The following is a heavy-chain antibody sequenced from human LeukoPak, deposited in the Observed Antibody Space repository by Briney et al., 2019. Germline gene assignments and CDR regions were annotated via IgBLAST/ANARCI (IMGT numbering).Heavy chain of an antibody. Sequence: PSETLSLTCTVSGGSISSGGYYWSWTRQHPGKGLEWIGYIYYSGSTYYNPSLKSRVTISVDTSKNQFSLKLSSVTAADTAVYYCARGKATYYDFWSGYSPYYFDYWGQGTLVTVSS. CDR2: IYYSGST. CDR1: GGSISSGGYY. J-gene: IGHJ4*02. CDR3: ARGKATYYDFWSGYSPYYFDY. V-gene: IGHV4-31*03. D-gene: IGHD3-3*01.